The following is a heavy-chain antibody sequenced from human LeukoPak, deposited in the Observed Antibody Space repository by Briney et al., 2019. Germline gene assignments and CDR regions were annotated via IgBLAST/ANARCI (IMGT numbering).Heavy chain of an antibody. CDR2: IYYSGST. Sequence: SETPSLTCTVSGGSVSSGSYYWSWTRQPPGKGLEWIGYIYYSGSTNYNPSLKSRVTISVDTSKNQFSLKLSSVTAADTAVYYCARERSLSGSSPFDYWGQGTLVTVSS. CDR3: ARERSLSGSSPFDY. J-gene: IGHJ4*02. V-gene: IGHV4-61*01. CDR1: GGSVSSGSYY. D-gene: IGHD1-26*01.